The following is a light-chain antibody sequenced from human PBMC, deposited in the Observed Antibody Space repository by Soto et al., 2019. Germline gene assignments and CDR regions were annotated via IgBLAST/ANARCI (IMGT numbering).Light chain of an antibody. CDR2: LGY. V-gene: IGKV2-28*01. Sequence: EIVMTQSPPSLTVTPGEPASICCRSSQRLLHSNGNTFLDWYLQKPGQSPHLLIYLGYNRASRVPDRVSGSEAGTDFTLKISRVKAEHVGVYYCMKALQTPYTVGHGTQLAIK. CDR1: QRLLHSNGNTF. J-gene: IGKJ2*01. CDR3: MKALQTPYT.